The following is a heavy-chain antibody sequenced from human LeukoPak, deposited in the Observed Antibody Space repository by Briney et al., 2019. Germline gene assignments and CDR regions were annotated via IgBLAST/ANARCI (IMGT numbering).Heavy chain of an antibody. CDR3: SRLKSEGFDP. J-gene: IGHJ5*02. CDR1: GYTFTSYG. V-gene: IGHV1-18*01. Sequence: GASVKVSCKSSGYTFTSYGISWVRQAPGQGLEWMGWISAYNGNTNYAQKLQGRVTMTTDTSTTTAYMELRRVSSSDQAAYYCSRLKSEGFDPWGRGTKV. CDR2: ISAYNGNT.